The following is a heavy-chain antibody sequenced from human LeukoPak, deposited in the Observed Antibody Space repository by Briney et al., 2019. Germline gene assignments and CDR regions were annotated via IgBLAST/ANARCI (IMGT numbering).Heavy chain of an antibody. D-gene: IGHD3-10*01. CDR1: GFTFSSYA. J-gene: IGHJ4*02. CDR3: AKDPHGEIYFDY. CDR2: ISGSGGST. V-gene: IGHV3-23*01. Sequence: PGGSLRLSCAASGFTFSSYAMSWVRQAPGKGLEWVSAISGSGGSTYYADPVKGRFTISRDNSKNTLYLQMNSLRAEDTAVYYCAKDPHGEIYFDYWGQGTLVTVSS.